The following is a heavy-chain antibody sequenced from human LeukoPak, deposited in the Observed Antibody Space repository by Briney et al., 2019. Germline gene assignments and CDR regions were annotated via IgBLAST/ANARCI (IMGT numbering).Heavy chain of an antibody. CDR1: GYTFTSYD. D-gene: IGHD3-16*01. Sequence: ASVKVSCKASGYTFTSYDINCVPHATGQGLECMGWINPNSGNTGYAQNLQGRATITRNTSISTAYMELWSLISEDTGVYFCARVRGGLYAFDIWGQGTMVTVSS. V-gene: IGHV1-8*03. CDR2: INPNSGNT. CDR3: ARVRGGLYAFDI. J-gene: IGHJ3*02.